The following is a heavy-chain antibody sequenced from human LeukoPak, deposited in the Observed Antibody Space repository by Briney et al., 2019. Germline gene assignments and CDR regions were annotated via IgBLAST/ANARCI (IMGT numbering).Heavy chain of an antibody. J-gene: IGHJ5*02. CDR3: ARVPRKYCSTTSCCPAWFDP. Sequence: PSETLSLTCAVYGGSFSGYYWSWIRQPPGKGLEWIGEINHNGSTNYNPSLKSRVTISVDTSKNQFSLKLSSVTAADTAVYYCARVPRKYCSTTSCCPAWFDPWGQGTLVTVSS. V-gene: IGHV4-34*01. CDR2: INHNGST. CDR1: GGSFSGYY. D-gene: IGHD2-2*01.